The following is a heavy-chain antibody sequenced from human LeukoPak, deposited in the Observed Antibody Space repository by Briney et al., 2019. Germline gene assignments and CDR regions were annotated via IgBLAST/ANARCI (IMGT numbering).Heavy chain of an antibody. Sequence: PGGSLRLSCTASGFTFGDYAMSWFRQAPGKGLEWVGFIRSKAYGGTTEYAASVKGRFTISRDDSKSISYLQMNSLKTEDTAVYYCTREDPMVRGGSFDYWGQGTLVTVSS. J-gene: IGHJ4*02. CDR1: GFTFGDYA. CDR2: IRSKAYGGTT. CDR3: TREDPMVRGGSFDY. V-gene: IGHV3-49*03. D-gene: IGHD3-10*01.